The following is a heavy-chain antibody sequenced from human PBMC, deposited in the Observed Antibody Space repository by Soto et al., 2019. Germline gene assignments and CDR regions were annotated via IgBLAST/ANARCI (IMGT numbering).Heavy chain of an antibody. V-gene: IGHV4-30-2*01. Sequence: SETLSLTCAVSGGSISSGGYSWSWIRQPPGKGLEWIGYIYHSGSTYYNPSLKSRVTISVDRSKNQFSLKLSSVTAADTAVYYCARAGAAAGTVFDYWGQGTLVTVSS. D-gene: IGHD6-13*01. CDR3: ARAGAAAGTVFDY. CDR1: GGSISSGGYS. J-gene: IGHJ4*02. CDR2: IYHSGST.